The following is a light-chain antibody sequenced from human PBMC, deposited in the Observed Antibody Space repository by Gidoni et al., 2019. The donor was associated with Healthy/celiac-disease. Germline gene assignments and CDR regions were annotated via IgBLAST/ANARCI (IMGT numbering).Light chain of an antibody. J-gene: IGLJ2*01. Sequence: QSPLTQPASVSGSPVHSITISCTGTSSDVGGHNYVSWYQQPPGKAPKLMIYEVSNRPSGVANRFAGTKSGKTASLTSAGLQAEDEADYYCSSYTSSSTLVFGGGTKLTVL. V-gene: IGLV2-14*01. CDR1: SSDVGGHNY. CDR3: SSYTSSSTLV. CDR2: EVS.